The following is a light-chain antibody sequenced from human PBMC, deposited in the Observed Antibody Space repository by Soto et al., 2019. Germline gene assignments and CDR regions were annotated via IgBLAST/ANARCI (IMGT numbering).Light chain of an antibody. CDR1: QSTSSY. CDR3: QQTCRAPGT. J-gene: IGKJ5*01. CDR2: AAS. V-gene: IGKV1-39*01. Sequence: GVSGTSGASQSTSSYLNWYQQKPGNAPKLLINAASSLQIGVPARFSGSGSGTDFALTISSLHPEDFAPYIYQQTCRAPGTFGRGTQLDIK.